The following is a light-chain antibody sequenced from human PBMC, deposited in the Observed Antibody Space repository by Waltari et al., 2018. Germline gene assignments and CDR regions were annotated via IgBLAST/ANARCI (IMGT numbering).Light chain of an antibody. Sequence: HSALAQPASVSGSPGQSITIPCTGTSSDVGAYNYVFWYQQHPGKAPRLMIFDVNDRPAGVSYRFSGSKSGNTASLTISGLQAEDEADYYCCSFTRSNSWVFGGGTKLTVL. CDR2: DVN. CDR1: SSDVGAYNY. CDR3: CSFTRSNSWV. J-gene: IGLJ3*02. V-gene: IGLV2-14*03.